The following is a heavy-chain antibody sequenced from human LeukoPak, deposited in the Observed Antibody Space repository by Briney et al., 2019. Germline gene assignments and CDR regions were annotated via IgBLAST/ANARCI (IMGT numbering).Heavy chain of an antibody. CDR3: ARPNYRGGSWSYGGTNWFDP. CDR1: GYTFTSYG. J-gene: IGHJ5*02. D-gene: IGHD3-10*01. V-gene: IGHV1-18*01. Sequence: ASVKVSCKASGYTFTSYGISWVRQAPGQGLEWMGWISGYNGNTNYAQKVQGRVTMTTDTSTSTAYMELRSLRSDDTAVYYCARPNYRGGSWSYGGTNWFDPWGQGTLVTVSS. CDR2: ISGYNGNT.